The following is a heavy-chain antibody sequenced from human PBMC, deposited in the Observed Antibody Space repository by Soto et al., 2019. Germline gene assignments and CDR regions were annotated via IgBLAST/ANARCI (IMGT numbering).Heavy chain of an antibody. Sequence: EVQLLASGGGLVQPGGSLRLSCAASGFPFSSYAMSWVRQAPGKGLEWVSAIGGSGGDTFYADSVKGRFTVSRDNAENTLSLQLNSLRVEDTAIYYCARRPWRGRADYWGQGILVTVSS. D-gene: IGHD3-3*01. CDR1: GFPFSSYA. CDR2: IGGSGGDT. J-gene: IGHJ4*02. V-gene: IGHV3-23*01. CDR3: ARRPWRGRADY.